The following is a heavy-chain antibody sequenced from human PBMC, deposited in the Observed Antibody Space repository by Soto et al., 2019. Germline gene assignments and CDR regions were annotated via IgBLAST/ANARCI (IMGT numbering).Heavy chain of an antibody. J-gene: IGHJ4*02. Sequence: EVQLVESGGGLVKPGGSLRLSCAASGFTFSSYSMNWVRQAPGKGLEWVSSISSSSSYIYYADSVKGRFTISRENAKNSLYLQMNSLRAEDTAVYYCAREHGDYVPSGLDYWGQGTLVTVSS. CDR1: GFTFSSYS. CDR2: ISSSSSYI. D-gene: IGHD4-17*01. CDR3: AREHGDYVPSGLDY. V-gene: IGHV3-21*01.